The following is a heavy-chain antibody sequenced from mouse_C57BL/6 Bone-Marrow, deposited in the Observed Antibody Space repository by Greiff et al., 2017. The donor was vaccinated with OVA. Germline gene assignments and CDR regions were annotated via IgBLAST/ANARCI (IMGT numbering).Heavy chain of an antibody. J-gene: IGHJ1*03. D-gene: IGHD1-1*01. CDR3: TREPPYYYGSRNWYFDV. V-gene: IGHV5-9-1*02. Sequence: EVKVVESGEGLVKPGGSLKLSCAASGFTFSSYAMSWVRQTPEKRLEWVAYISSGGDYIYYADTVKGRFTISRDNARNTLYLQMSSLKSEDTAMYYCTREPPYYYGSRNWYFDVWGTGTTVTVSS. CDR2: ISSGGDYI. CDR1: GFTFSSYA.